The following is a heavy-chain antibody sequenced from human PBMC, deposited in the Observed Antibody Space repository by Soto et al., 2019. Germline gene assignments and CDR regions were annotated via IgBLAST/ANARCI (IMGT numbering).Heavy chain of an antibody. CDR1: GGSFSGYY. Sequence: SETLSLTCAVYGGSFSGYYWSWIRQPPGKGLEWIGEINHSGSTNYNPSLKSRVTISVDTSKNQFSLKLSSVTAADTAVYYCARFIAAAENTLRTSWFDPWGQGTLVTVSS. CDR3: ARFIAAAENTLRTSWFDP. D-gene: IGHD6-13*01. J-gene: IGHJ5*02. V-gene: IGHV4-34*01. CDR2: INHSGST.